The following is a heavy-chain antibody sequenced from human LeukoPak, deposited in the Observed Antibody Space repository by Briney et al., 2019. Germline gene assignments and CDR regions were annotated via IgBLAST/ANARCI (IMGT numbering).Heavy chain of an antibody. CDR2: INTNTGNP. CDR1: GYTFTGYY. J-gene: IGHJ3*02. D-gene: IGHD1-1*01. Sequence: ASVKVSCKASGYTFTGYYIHWVRQAPGQGLEWMGWINTNTGNPTYAQGFTGRFVFSLDTSVSTAYLQISSLKAEDTAVYYCAILDRLWRAGAFDIWGQGTMVTVSS. CDR3: AILDRLWRAGAFDI. V-gene: IGHV7-4-1*02.